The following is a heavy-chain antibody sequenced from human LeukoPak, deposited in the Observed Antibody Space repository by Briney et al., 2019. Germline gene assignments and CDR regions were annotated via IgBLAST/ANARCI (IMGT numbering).Heavy chain of an antibody. D-gene: IGHD3-22*01. J-gene: IGHJ3*02. Sequence: SETLSLTCAVYGGSFSGYYWSLIRQPPGKGLEWIGEMNHSGSTNYNPSLKSRVTISVDTSKNQFSLKLSSVTAADTAVYYCARVNKPLYYYDSSGYTANDAFDIWGQGTMVTVSS. V-gene: IGHV4-34*01. CDR3: ARVNKPLYYYDSSGYTANDAFDI. CDR2: MNHSGST. CDR1: GGSFSGYY.